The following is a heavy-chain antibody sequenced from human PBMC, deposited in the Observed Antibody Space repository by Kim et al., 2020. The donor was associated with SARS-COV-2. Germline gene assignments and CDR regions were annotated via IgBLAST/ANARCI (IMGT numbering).Heavy chain of an antibody. CDR2: ISSSGSTI. CDR3: AREVSYDSSGYSDYGMDV. Sequence: GGSLRLSCAASGFTFSSYEMNWVRQAPGKGLEWVSYISSSGSTIYYADSVKGRFTISRDNAKNSLYLQMNSLRAEDTAVYYCAREVSYDSSGYSDYGMDVWGQGTTVTVSS. CDR1: GFTFSSYE. D-gene: IGHD3-22*01. V-gene: IGHV3-48*03. J-gene: IGHJ6*02.